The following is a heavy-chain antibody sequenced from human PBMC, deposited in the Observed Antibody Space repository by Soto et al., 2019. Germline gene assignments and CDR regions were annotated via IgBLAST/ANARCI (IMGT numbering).Heavy chain of an antibody. J-gene: IGHJ4*02. Sequence: LRLSCAASGFTFSSYTMSWVRQAPGKGLEWVSAISGSGGSTYYADSVKGRFTISRDNSKNTLYLQMNSLRAEDTAVYYCAKDGTPYYDILTGYYTDLYYFDYWGQGTLVTVSS. CDR3: AKDGTPYYDILTGYYTDLYYFDY. V-gene: IGHV3-23*01. CDR2: ISGSGGST. D-gene: IGHD3-9*01. CDR1: GFTFSSYT.